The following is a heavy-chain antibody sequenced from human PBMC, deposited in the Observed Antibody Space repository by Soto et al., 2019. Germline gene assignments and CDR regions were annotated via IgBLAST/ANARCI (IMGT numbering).Heavy chain of an antibody. J-gene: IGHJ6*02. Sequence: LRLSCAASGFTFDDYGMSWVRQPPGKGLEWVSSINSSSGSTGYADSVKGRFIISRDNAKNSLYLQMNSLRAEDTAVYYCAKVGGSYYYYYYGMDVWGQGTTVTVSS. CDR2: INSSSGST. V-gene: IGHV3-20*04. CDR3: AKVGGSYYYYYYGMDV. CDR1: GFTFDDYG. D-gene: IGHD3-10*01.